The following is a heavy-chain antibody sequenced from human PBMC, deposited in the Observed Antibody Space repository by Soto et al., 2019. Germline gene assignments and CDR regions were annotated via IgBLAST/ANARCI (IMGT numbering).Heavy chain of an antibody. Sequence: SETLSLTCTVSGGSISSYYWSWIRQPPGKGLEWIGYIYYSGNSYYNPSLKSRLTISDDTSKNQFSLRLTSVTAADTALYFCARQTGHLQWWFDTWGQGVQVTVSS. J-gene: IGHJ5*02. CDR1: GGSISSYY. V-gene: IGHV4-59*06. D-gene: IGHD3-9*01. CDR3: ARQTGHLQWWFDT. CDR2: IYYSGNS.